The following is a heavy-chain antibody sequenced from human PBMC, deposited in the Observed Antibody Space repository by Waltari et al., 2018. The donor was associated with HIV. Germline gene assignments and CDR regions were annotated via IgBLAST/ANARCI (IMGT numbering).Heavy chain of an antibody. J-gene: IGHJ6*02. CDR1: GHTRSELS. D-gene: IGHD3-10*01. CDR3: ATDFSGMVRAYSYYSLDV. V-gene: IGHV1-24*01. Sequence: QVQLVQSGAEVKKPGASVKVSCKVSGHTRSELSMHWLRPVPGKGLEWMGNFDPEDDETIYAQKFQGRVTMTEDTSSDTAYMELSSLTSGDTAVYYCATDFSGMVRAYSYYSLDVWGQGTTVTVSS. CDR2: FDPEDDET.